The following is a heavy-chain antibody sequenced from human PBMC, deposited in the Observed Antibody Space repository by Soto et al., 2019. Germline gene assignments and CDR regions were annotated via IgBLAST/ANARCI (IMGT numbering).Heavy chain of an antibody. CDR1: GHSITSYY. CDR2: IYYSGST. CDR3: ARVWGGAFDI. Sequence: SATLSLTCTVTGHSITSYYWSWIRQPPGKGLEWIGYIYYSGSTNYNPSLKSRVTISVDTSKNQFSLKLSSVTAADTAVYYCARVWGGAFDIWGQGTMVT. V-gene: IGHV4-59*07. J-gene: IGHJ3*02. D-gene: IGHD3-10*01.